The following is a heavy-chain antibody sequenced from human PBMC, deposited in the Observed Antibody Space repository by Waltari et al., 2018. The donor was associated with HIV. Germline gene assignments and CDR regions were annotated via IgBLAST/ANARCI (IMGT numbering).Heavy chain of an antibody. CDR1: GFTFTKYG. J-gene: IGHJ4*02. V-gene: IGHV3-33*01. Sequence: QVQLVESGGGVVQPGTSLRLSCAASGFTFTKYGMHWVRQATGKGLEWVTLILYGGSKKYYADSVKGRFTISRDNSKNTLSLQMNSLRAEDTAVYYCARDAAPNSHTPSSSDVWGQGTLVTVSS. CDR2: ILYGGSKK. CDR3: ARDAAPNSHTPSSSDV. D-gene: IGHD6-13*01.